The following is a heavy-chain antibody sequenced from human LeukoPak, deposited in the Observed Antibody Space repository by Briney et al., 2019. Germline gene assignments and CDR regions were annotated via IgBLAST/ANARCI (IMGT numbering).Heavy chain of an antibody. V-gene: IGHV3-30*04. CDR1: GFTFSSYA. CDR3: ARDGFPVLRYFDWLFDWFDP. J-gene: IGHJ5*02. CDR2: ISYDGSNK. Sequence: GRSLRLSCAASGFTFSSYAMHWVRQAPGKGLEWVAVISYDGSNKYYADSVKGRFTISRDNSKNTLYLQMNSLRAEDTAVYYCARDGFPVLRYFDWLFDWFDPWGQGTLVTVSS. D-gene: IGHD3-9*01.